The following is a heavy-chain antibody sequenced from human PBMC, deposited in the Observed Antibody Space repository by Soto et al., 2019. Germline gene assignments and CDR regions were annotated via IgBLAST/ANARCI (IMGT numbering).Heavy chain of an antibody. CDR1: GGSISSPNW. V-gene: IGHV4-4*02. CDR2: MYPSGSS. Sequence: QVQLQESGPGLVKPSETLSLTCAVSGGSISSPNWWSWYRQPPGKGLEWIGEMYPSGSSNRNPSLNSRVTISLDTSKNHFSLKLTSFTAADTAMYYCAREGFDHRTDYWGQGIPVTVSS. J-gene: IGHJ4*02. CDR3: AREGFDHRTDY.